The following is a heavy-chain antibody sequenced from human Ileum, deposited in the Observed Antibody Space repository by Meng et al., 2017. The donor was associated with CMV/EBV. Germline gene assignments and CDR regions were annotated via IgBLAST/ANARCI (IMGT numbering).Heavy chain of an antibody. V-gene: IGHV3-64*02. J-gene: IGHJ4*02. Sequence: GEFLKISCAASGFICSRYSIHWVRQAPGKGLEYVSAISSDGGSTYYADSVKGRFTISRDYSKNTLYLQMGSLTAEDMAVYYCAKRFSSSWSSYFDYWGQGTLVTVSS. CDR2: ISSDGGST. D-gene: IGHD6-13*01. CDR3: AKRFSSSWSSYFDY. CDR1: GFICSRYS.